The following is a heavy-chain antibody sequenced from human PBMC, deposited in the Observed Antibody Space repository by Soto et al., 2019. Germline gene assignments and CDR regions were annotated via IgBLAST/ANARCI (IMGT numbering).Heavy chain of an antibody. V-gene: IGHV1-69*04. J-gene: IGHJ3*02. CDR3: ARDRRVEMATDLRDAFDI. Sequence: SVKVSCKASGGSFSSYIVSWVRQAPGQGLEWMGRVIPVLGVEYYAQKFQGRVTITADKSTSTAYMELSSLRSEDTAVYYCARDRRVEMATDLRDAFDIWGQGTMVTVSS. CDR2: VIPVLGVE. CDR1: GGSFSSYI. D-gene: IGHD5-12*01.